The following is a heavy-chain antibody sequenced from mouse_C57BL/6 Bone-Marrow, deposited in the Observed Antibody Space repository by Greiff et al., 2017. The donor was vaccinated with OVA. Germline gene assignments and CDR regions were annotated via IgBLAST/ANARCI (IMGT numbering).Heavy chain of an antibody. J-gene: IGHJ4*01. CDR1: GYAFSSYW. Sequence: QVQLQQSGAELVKPGASVKISCKASGYAFSSYWMNWVKQRPGKGLEWIGQIYPGDGDTNYNGKFKGKATLTADKSSSTAYMQLSSLTSEDSAVYFCAREAQATPYYAMDYWGQGTSVTVSS. CDR2: IYPGDGDT. D-gene: IGHD3-2*02. V-gene: IGHV1-80*01. CDR3: AREAQATPYYAMDY.